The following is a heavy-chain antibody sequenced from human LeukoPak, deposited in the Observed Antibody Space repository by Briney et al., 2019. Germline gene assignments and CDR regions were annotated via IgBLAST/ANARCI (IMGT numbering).Heavy chain of an antibody. V-gene: IGHV4-34*01. CDR2: INHSGST. Sequence: SETLSLTCAVYGGSFSGYYWSWIRKPPGKGLEWIGEINHSGSTNYNPSLKSRVTISVDTSKNQFSLKLSSVTAADTPVYYCARGGRMDDSSGYYYFDYWGQGTLVTVSS. CDR1: GGSFSGYY. D-gene: IGHD3-22*01. CDR3: ARGGRMDDSSGYYYFDY. J-gene: IGHJ4*02.